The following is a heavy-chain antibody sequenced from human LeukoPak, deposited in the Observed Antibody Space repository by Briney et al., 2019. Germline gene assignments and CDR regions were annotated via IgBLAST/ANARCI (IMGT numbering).Heavy chain of an antibody. CDR2: ISSSSSYI. D-gene: IGHD2-21*01. Sequence: PGGTLRLSCAASGFTFSSYGMSWVRQAPGKGLEWVSSISSSSSYIYYADSVKGRFTISRDNAKNSLYLQMNRLRAEDTAVYYCARPRGCGTSRCNNFDYWGQGTLVTVSS. CDR1: GFTFSSYG. J-gene: IGHJ4*02. CDR3: ARPRGCGTSRCNNFDY. V-gene: IGHV3-21*01.